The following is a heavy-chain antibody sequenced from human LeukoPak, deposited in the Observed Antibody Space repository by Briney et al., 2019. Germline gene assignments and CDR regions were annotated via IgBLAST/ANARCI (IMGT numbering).Heavy chain of an antibody. CDR2: IYYSGST. J-gene: IGHJ6*03. CDR1: GGSISSYY. CDR3: ARAPYYYYMDV. Sequence: SETLSLTCTVSGGSISSYYWSWIRQPPGKGLEWIGYIYYSGSTNYNPSLKSRVTISVDTSKNQFSLKLSSVTAADTAVYYCARAPYYYYMDVWGKGTAVTVSS. V-gene: IGHV4-59*01.